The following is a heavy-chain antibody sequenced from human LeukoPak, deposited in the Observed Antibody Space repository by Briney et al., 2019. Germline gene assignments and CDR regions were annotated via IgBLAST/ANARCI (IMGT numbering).Heavy chain of an antibody. CDR1: GFTFSSYW. V-gene: IGHV3-7*05. Sequence: QPGGSLRLSCAASGFTFSSYWMIWVRQALGKGLEWVANIQQDGSEKYYVDSVKGRFTISRDNAKNSLYLQMNSLRAEDTAVYYCARNPPRYFNWGQGTLVTVSS. J-gene: IGHJ4*02. CDR3: ARNPPRYFN. CDR2: IQQDGSEK. D-gene: IGHD1-26*01.